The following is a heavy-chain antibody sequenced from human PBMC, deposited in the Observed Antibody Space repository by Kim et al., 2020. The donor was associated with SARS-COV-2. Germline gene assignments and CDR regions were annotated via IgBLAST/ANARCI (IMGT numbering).Heavy chain of an antibody. J-gene: IGHJ4*02. D-gene: IGHD6-19*01. V-gene: IGHV1-3*01. CDR2: NT. CDR3: ARGSGWAFDY. Sequence: NTKFAQKSPGRVTITRDTSASTAYMERTSLRSEDTTIYYCARGSGWAFDYWGQGTLVTVAS.